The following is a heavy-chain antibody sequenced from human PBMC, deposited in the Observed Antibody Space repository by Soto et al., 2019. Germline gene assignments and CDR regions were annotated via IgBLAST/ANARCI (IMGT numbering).Heavy chain of an antibody. Sequence: EVHLLESGGGLVQPGGSLRLACAASGFTFSDYGVSWVRHTPGKGLQWVSLITAGNGDTYYADSVKGRFTISRDNSKNTLYLQMNNLRVEDSAIYYCVKALYIWGVTGDYWGQGALVTVAS. D-gene: IGHD3-16*01. J-gene: IGHJ4*02. CDR1: GFTFSDYG. CDR2: ITAGNGDT. V-gene: IGHV3-23*01. CDR3: VKALYIWGVTGDY.